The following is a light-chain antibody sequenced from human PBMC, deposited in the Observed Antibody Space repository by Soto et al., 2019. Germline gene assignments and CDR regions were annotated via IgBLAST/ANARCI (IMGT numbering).Light chain of an antibody. J-gene: IGKJ4*01. CDR2: GAS. CDR1: QSVASN. V-gene: IGKV3-15*01. CDR3: QHYSNWPPLT. Sequence: EIVMTQSPATLSVSPGERATLSCRASQSVASNLAWYQQRPGQAPRLLIYGASTRATGIPARFSGSGSGTEFTLTIISLHSEDSAVYYCQHYSNWPPLTFGGGTKVEIK.